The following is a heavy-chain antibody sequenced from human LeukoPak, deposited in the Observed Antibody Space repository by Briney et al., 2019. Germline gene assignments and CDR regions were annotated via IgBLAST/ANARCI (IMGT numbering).Heavy chain of an antibody. V-gene: IGHV4-4*07. Sequence: SETLSLTCTVSGGSISSHHWSWIRQPAGKGLEWIGRISTSGSINYNPSLKSRVTLSVDTSKNQFSLKLSSVTAADTAVYYCARDYGDASDIWGQGTMVTVS. D-gene: IGHD3-16*01. CDR1: GGSISSHH. J-gene: IGHJ3*02. CDR2: ISTSGSI. CDR3: ARDYGDASDI.